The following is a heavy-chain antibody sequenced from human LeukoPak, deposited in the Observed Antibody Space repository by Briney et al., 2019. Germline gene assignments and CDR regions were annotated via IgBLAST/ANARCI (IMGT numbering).Heavy chain of an antibody. V-gene: IGHV3-48*01. CDR1: GFTFKRYG. Sequence: GGSLRLSCEASGFTFKRYGMNWVRQAPGKGLEWVAYIGGTGSIIYYGDSVSGRFTISRDNSKNTLYLQMNSLRAEDTAVYYCAKDLYYDFWSGYFDYWGQGTLVTVSS. J-gene: IGHJ4*02. CDR3: AKDLYYDFWSGYFDY. CDR2: IGGTGSII. D-gene: IGHD3-3*01.